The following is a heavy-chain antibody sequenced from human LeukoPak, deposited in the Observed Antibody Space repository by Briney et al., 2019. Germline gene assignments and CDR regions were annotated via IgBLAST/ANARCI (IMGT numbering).Heavy chain of an antibody. D-gene: IGHD1-1*01. V-gene: IGHV1-69*13. CDR3: ARVPLYYYYMDV. J-gene: IGHJ6*03. Sequence: GASVKVSCKASGYTFTGYYMHWVRQAPGQGLEWMGGIIPIFGTANYAQKFQGRVTITADESTSTAYMELSSLRSEDTAVYYCARVPLYYYYMDVWGKGTTVTVSS. CDR2: IIPIFGTA. CDR1: GYTFTGYY.